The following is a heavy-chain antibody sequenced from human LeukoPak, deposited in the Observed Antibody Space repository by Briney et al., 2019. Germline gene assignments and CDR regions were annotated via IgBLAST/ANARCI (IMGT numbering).Heavy chain of an antibody. CDR2: ISSSSSTI. CDR3: ATERDSSWTFDS. CDR1: GFTFSSYS. V-gene: IGHV3-48*01. D-gene: IGHD6-13*01. Sequence: GGSLRLSCAASGFTFSSYSMNWVRQAPGRGLEWVSYISSSSSTIYYAGSVKGRFTISRDNSKNTLSLQMNSLRAEDTAVYYCATERDSSWTFDSWGQGTLVTVSS. J-gene: IGHJ4*02.